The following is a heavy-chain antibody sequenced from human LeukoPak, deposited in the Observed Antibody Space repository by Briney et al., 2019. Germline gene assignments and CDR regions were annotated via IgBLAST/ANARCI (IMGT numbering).Heavy chain of an antibody. CDR3: AREDPQTTVPEGMDV. D-gene: IGHD4-17*01. Sequence: PSETLSLTCTVSGGSISRYYWSWIRQSPGKGLEWIGYIYYTGTTNYKPSLKSRVTISVDTSKNQFSLKLSSVTAADTAVYFCAREDPQTTVPEGMDVWGQGTTVTVSS. CDR2: IYYTGTT. J-gene: IGHJ6*02. CDR1: GGSISRYY. V-gene: IGHV4-59*01.